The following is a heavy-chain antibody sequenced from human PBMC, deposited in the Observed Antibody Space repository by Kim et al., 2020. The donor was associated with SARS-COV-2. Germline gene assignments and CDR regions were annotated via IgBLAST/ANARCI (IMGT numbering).Heavy chain of an antibody. CDR2: IKGDGTNI. V-gene: IGHV3-74*01. CDR1: GFTFSDYW. CDR3: ARDSLASPDY. Sequence: GGSLRLSCAASGFTFSDYWMHWVRQAPGKGLVSVSRIKGDGTNIGYADSVKGRFTISRYNAKNTLYLQMNSLRAEDTAIYYCARDSLASPDYWGQGTLVT. J-gene: IGHJ4*02.